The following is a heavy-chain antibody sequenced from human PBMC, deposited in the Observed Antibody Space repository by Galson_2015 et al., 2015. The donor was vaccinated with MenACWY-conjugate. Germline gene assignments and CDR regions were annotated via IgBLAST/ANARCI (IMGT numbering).Heavy chain of an antibody. CDR2: IYPSDSDT. Sequence: QSGAEVKKPGESLKISCTASGYTFTTYWIGWVRQMPRKGLEWMGLIYPSDSDTRYSPSFQGQVTISVDKSISTTYLQWSSLKASDTAMYYCVRPDGERSFDLWGRGTLVTVSS. CDR1: GYTFTTYW. D-gene: IGHD3-3*01. V-gene: IGHV5-51*03. CDR3: VRPDGERSFDL. J-gene: IGHJ2*01.